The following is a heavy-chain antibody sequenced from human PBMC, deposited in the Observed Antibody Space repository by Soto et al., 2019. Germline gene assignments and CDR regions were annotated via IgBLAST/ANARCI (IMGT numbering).Heavy chain of an antibody. J-gene: IGHJ6*02. CDR2: IIPNIGTA. CDR3: ATTNYGDYLYYGMDV. D-gene: IGHD4-17*01. Sequence: ASVKVSCKASGYTFTSYDINWVRQATGQGLEWMGWIIPNIGTASYAQKFQGRVTMTGDESTSTAYMELSSLRSEDTAVYYCATTNYGDYLYYGMDVWGQGTTVTVSS. V-gene: IGHV1-69*13. CDR1: GYTFTSYD.